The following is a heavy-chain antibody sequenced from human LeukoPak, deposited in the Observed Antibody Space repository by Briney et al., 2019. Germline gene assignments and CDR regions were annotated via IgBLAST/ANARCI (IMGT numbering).Heavy chain of an antibody. J-gene: IGHJ4*02. V-gene: IGHV3-48*01. CDR2: ITSSSSII. CDR1: GFTFSSYS. CDR3: AREGDIVVVVAATRSYFDY. D-gene: IGHD2-15*01. Sequence: GGSLRLSCAASGFTFSSYSMNWVRQAPGKGLEWVSYITSSSSIIYYGDSVKGRFTVSRDNSKNTLYLQMNSLRAEDTAVYYCAREGDIVVVVAATRSYFDYWGQGTLVTVSS.